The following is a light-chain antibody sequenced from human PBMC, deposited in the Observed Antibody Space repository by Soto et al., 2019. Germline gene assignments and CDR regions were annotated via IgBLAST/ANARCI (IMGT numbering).Light chain of an antibody. CDR2: DAS. CDR3: HQYNSWPPGT. CDR1: QVVSRGY. Sequence: EIVLTQSPGTLSLSPGERATLSCRASQVVSRGYLAWYQQKAGQAPRLLISDASTRATGIPARFSGSGSGTEFTLTISSLQSEDFALYYCHQYNSWPPGTFGQGTKVDIK. J-gene: IGKJ2*01. V-gene: IGKV3-15*01.